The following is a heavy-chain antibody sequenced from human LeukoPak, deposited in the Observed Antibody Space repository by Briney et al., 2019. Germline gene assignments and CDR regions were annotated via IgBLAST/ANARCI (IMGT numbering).Heavy chain of an antibody. Sequence: PGGSLRLSCAASGFTFSSYAMHWVRQAPGKGLEYVSGISSNGSSTSYVNSVKGRFTISRDNSKNTLYLQMGSLRAEDMAVYYCAREYCRGGHRQYYFDYWGQGTLVTVSS. J-gene: IGHJ4*02. CDR3: AREYCRGGHRQYYFDY. V-gene: IGHV3-64*01. D-gene: IGHD2-15*01. CDR1: GFTFSSYA. CDR2: ISSNGSST.